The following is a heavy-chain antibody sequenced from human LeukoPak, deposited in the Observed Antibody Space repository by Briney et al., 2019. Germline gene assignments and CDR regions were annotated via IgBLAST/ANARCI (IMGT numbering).Heavy chain of an antibody. V-gene: IGHV3-48*01. D-gene: IGHD6-13*01. CDR2: ISSSSSTI. CDR1: GFTFSSYS. J-gene: IGHJ4*02. CDR3: ASDGPQQLVPSMLSC. Sequence: PGGSLRLSCAASGFTFSSYSMNWVRRAPGKGLEWVSYISSSSSTIYYADSVKGRFTISRDNAKNSLYLQMNSLRAEDTAVYYCASDGPQQLVPSMLSCWGQGTLVTVSS.